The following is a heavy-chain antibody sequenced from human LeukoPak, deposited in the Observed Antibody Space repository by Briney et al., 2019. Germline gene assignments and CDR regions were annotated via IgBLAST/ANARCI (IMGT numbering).Heavy chain of an antibody. J-gene: IGHJ4*02. CDR2: ISQSSDRI. Sequence: PGGSLRLSCAASGFTFSSYSMNWVRQAPGKGLEWVSYISQSSDRIYHADSVKGRFTISRDNAKNPLYLQMDSLRVEDTAVYYCARDLLNDEGSSYFFDQWGQGTLVTVAS. CDR1: GFTFSSYS. V-gene: IGHV3-48*04. CDR3: ARDLLNDEGSSYFFDQ. D-gene: IGHD2-2*01.